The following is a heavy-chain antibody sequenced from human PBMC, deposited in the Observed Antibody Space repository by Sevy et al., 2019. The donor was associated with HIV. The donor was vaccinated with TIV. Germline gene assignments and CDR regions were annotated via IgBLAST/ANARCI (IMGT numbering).Heavy chain of an antibody. D-gene: IGHD2-8*01. CDR3: ARDNGGRYCMDV. V-gene: IGHV3-53*01. CDR1: GLPVISTY. Sequence: GGSLRLSCAVSGLPVISTYMSWVRQAPGKGLEWVSVVYSGGNTYYGESVKGRFTISRDTSQNTVYLQMNSLRAEDTAVYYCARDNGGRYCMDVWGQGTTVTVSS. CDR2: VYSGGNT. J-gene: IGHJ6*02.